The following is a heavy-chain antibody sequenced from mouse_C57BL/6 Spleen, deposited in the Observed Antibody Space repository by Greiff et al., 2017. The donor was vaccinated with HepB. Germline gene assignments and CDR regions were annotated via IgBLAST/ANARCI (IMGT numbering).Heavy chain of an antibody. Sequence: QVQLQQSGAELVKPGASVKISCKASGYAFSSYWMNWVKQRPGKGLEWIGQIYPGDGDTNYNGKFKGKATLTADKSSSTAYMQLSSLTSEDSAVYFCARRGATDAMDYWGQGTSVTVSS. D-gene: IGHD1-1*01. V-gene: IGHV1-80*01. J-gene: IGHJ4*01. CDR2: IYPGDGDT. CDR3: ARRGATDAMDY. CDR1: GYAFSSYW.